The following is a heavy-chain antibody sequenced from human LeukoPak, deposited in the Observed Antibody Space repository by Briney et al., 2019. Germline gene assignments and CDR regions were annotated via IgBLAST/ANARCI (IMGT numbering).Heavy chain of an antibody. CDR1: GGSISSYY. V-gene: IGHV4-59*01. Sequence: PSETLSLTCTVSGGSISSYYWSWIRQPPGKGLEWIGYIYYSGSTNYNPSLKSRVTISVDTSKNQFSLKLSSVTAADTAVYYCASTWVGSGSYPVDIWGQGTMVTVSS. J-gene: IGHJ3*02. D-gene: IGHD3-10*01. CDR2: IYYSGST. CDR3: ASTWVGSGSYPVDI.